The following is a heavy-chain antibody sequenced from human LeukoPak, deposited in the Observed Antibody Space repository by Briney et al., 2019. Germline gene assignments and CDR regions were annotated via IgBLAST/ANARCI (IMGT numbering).Heavy chain of an antibody. Sequence: GGSLRLSCAASGFTFSSYAMSWVRQAPGKGLEWVSAISGSDGSTYYADSVKGRFTISRDNSKNTLYLQMNSLRAEDTAVYYCAKDHGDSGSHGPYWGQGTLVTVSS. J-gene: IGHJ4*02. CDR2: ISGSDGST. CDR3: AKDHGDSGSHGPY. D-gene: IGHD5-12*01. CDR1: GFTFSSYA. V-gene: IGHV3-23*01.